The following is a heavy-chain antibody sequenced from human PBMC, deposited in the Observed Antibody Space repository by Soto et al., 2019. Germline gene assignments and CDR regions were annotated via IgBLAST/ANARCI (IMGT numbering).Heavy chain of an antibody. CDR2: IYYSGST. V-gene: IGHV4-31*03. CDR1: GGSISSGGYC. J-gene: IGHJ4*02. CDR3: ARSIDTAIALDY. D-gene: IGHD5-18*01. Sequence: PSETLSLTCTVSGGSISSGGYCWSWIRQHPGKGLEWIGYIYYSGSTYYNPSLKSRVTISVDTSKNQFSLELSSVTAADTAVYYCARSIDTAIALDYWGQGTLVTVSS.